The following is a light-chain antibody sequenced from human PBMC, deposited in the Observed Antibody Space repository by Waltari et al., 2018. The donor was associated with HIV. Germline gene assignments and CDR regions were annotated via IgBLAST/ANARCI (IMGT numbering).Light chain of an antibody. CDR2: VNS. J-gene: IGLJ2*01. CDR3: QSYDSSLSGFVV. Sequence: QSVLTQPPSVSGAPGQRVTISCTGSSSNIGAGYDVPWYQQLPGTAPNVIVYVNSNRPSGVPDRFSGAKSGTSASLAITGLQAEDEADYYCQSYDSSLSGFVVFGGGTKLTVL. CDR1: SSNIGAGYD. V-gene: IGLV1-40*01.